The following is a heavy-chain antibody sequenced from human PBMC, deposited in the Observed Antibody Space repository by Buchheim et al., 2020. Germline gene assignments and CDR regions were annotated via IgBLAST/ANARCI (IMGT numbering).Heavy chain of an antibody. V-gene: IGHV1-69*01. D-gene: IGHD1-26*01. J-gene: IGHJ6*03. CDR1: GGTFSSYA. CDR2: IIPIFGTA. Sequence: QVQLVQSGAEVKKPGSSVKVSCKASGGTFSSYAISWVRQAPGQGLEWTGGIIPIFGTANYAQKFQGRVTITADESTSTAYMGLCRLRSEETTVYYCTSGRENYYYYMNVGGKGTT. CDR3: TSGRENYYYYMNV.